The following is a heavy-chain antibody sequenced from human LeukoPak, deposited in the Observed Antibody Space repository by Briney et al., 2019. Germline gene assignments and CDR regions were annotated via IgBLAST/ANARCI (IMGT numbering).Heavy chain of an antibody. CDR1: GFTFSSYA. V-gene: IGHV3-23*01. CDR3: AKTSSGWYPFDY. J-gene: IGHJ4*02. CDR2: MSGGGGST. D-gene: IGHD6-19*01. Sequence: GGSLRLSCAASGFTFSSYAMSWVRQAPGKGLEWVSGMSGGGGSTYYADSVKGRFTISRDNSKNTLYLQMNSLRAEDTAIYYCAKTSSGWYPFDYWGQGALVTVSS.